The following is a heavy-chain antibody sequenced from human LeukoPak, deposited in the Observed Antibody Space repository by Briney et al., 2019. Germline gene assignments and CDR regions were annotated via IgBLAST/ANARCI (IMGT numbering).Heavy chain of an antibody. CDR2: IYYRRST. V-gene: IGHV4-31*03. Sequence: SETLSLTCTVSGGSISSGGYYWNWILQHPGKGLEWIGYIYYRRSTYYNPSLKSRVTMSVDTSKKQFSLKLSSVTAADTAVYYCARVGTGHDSSGYYPYYFDYWGQGTLVTVSS. CDR3: ARVGTGHDSSGYYPYYFDY. D-gene: IGHD3-22*01. J-gene: IGHJ4*02. CDR1: GGSISSGGYY.